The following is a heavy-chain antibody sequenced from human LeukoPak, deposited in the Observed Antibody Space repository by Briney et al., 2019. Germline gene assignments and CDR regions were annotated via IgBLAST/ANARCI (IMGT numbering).Heavy chain of an antibody. CDR1: GGSISSGGYY. CDR2: IYYSGST. CDR3: ARGPNIGPPFGGYYYYYYGMDV. D-gene: IGHD3-16*01. Sequence: SETLSLTCTVSGGSISSGGYYWSWIRQHPGKGLEWIGYIYYSGSTYYNPSLKSRVTISVDTSKNQFSLKLSSVTAADTAVYCCARGPNIGPPFGGYYYYYYGMDVWGQGTTVTVSS. V-gene: IGHV4-31*03. J-gene: IGHJ6*02.